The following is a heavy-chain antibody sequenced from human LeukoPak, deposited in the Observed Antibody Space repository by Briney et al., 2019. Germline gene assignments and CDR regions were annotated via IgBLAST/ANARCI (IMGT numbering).Heavy chain of an antibody. Sequence: SETLSLTCTVSGGSINNYYWSWIRQPPGKGLEWIGHIHYTGSTNYNPSLKNRVSISVDTSENQFSLNLSSMTAADTSIYYCARDLGTAARNYWGQGTLVTVSS. CDR1: GGSINNYY. D-gene: IGHD6-6*01. CDR3: ARDLGTAARNY. J-gene: IGHJ4*02. CDR2: IHYTGST. V-gene: IGHV4-59*01.